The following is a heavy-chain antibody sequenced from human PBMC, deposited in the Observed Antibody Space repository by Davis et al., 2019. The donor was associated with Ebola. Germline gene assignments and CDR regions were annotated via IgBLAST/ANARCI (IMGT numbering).Heavy chain of an antibody. CDR1: GFTFSNYA. CDR2: VTSSASEN. V-gene: IGHV3-30*03. Sequence: PGGSLRLSCAASGFTFSNYAMHWVRQAPGKGLQWVAVVTSSASENFYADSVKGRFTISRDNSENTLYLQVNSLTADDTAVYYCARAVFHEDLDNWGQGTPVTVSS. D-gene: IGHD2-15*01. J-gene: IGHJ4*02. CDR3: ARAVFHEDLDN.